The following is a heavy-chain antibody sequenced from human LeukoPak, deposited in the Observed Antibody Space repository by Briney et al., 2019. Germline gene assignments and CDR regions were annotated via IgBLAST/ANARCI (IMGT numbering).Heavy chain of an antibody. CDR1: GYTFTSYY. Sequence: ASVKVSCKASGYTFTSYYMHWVRQAPGQGLEWMGIINPSGGSTSYAQKLQGRVTMTTDTSTSTAYMELRSLRSDDTAVYYCARARGYCSSTSCPRPFDPWGQGTLVTVSS. D-gene: IGHD2-2*01. J-gene: IGHJ5*02. CDR2: INPSGGST. CDR3: ARARGYCSSTSCPRPFDP. V-gene: IGHV1-46*01.